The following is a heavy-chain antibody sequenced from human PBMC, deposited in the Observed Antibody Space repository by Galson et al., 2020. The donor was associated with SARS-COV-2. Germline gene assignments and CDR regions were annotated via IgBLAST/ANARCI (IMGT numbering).Heavy chain of an antibody. CDR1: DAPMRSYY. Sequence: KTSETLSLTCSVSDAPMRSYYWSWIRQPPGKGLEWIGYISYSGSTSYNPSLRSRVTISVDLSKNQLSLKVTSVTAADTAVYYCARDPAPLYGDNYYYGMDVWGRGTTVTVSS. CDR3: ARDPAPLYGDNYYYGMDV. J-gene: IGHJ6*02. D-gene: IGHD4-17*01. V-gene: IGHV4-59*01. CDR2: ISYSGST.